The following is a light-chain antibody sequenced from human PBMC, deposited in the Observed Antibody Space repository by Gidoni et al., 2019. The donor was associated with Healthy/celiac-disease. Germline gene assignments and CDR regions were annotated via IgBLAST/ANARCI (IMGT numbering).Light chain of an antibody. CDR2: DAS. CDR1: QDISNY. Sequence: DIQMTQSPSSLSASVGDRVTITCQASQDISNYLNWYQQKPGKAPKLLIYDASNLETGVPSRFSGSGSGTDFTFTISSLQTEDIATYYGQQYDNLPLFGPGTKVDIK. V-gene: IGKV1-33*01. CDR3: QQYDNLPL. J-gene: IGKJ3*01.